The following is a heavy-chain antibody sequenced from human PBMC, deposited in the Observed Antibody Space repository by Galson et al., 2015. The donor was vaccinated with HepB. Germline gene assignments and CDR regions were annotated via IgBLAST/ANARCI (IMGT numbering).Heavy chain of an antibody. J-gene: IGHJ5*02. CDR3: AGAGEYSNP. V-gene: IGHV3-53*01. CDR2: IHGDSTI. CDR1: GFTVSRNH. D-gene: IGHD4-11*01. Sequence: SLRLSCAASGFTVSRNHMNWVRQAPGKGLEWVSTIHGDSTIYYADSVKGRFTISRDNSKNTVYLQMNSLRAEDTAVYYCAGAGEYSNPWGQGSLVTVSS.